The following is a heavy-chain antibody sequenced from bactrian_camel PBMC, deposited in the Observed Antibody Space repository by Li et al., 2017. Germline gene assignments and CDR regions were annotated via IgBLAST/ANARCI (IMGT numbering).Heavy chain of an antibody. V-gene: IGHV3S1*01. Sequence: HVQLVESGGGLVQPGGSLRLSCTASGNTVNTHCMGWFRQAPGKGLEWVSLISSSGGSTLYADSVKGRFTISRDNAKNTLYLQMNNLKTEDTAVYYCAKGGRLTSVSDLAAGITYRCQGTQVTVS. J-gene: IGHJ4*01. CDR1: GNTVNTHC. CDR3: AKGGRLTSVSDLAAGITY. D-gene: IGHD3*01. CDR2: ISSSGGST.